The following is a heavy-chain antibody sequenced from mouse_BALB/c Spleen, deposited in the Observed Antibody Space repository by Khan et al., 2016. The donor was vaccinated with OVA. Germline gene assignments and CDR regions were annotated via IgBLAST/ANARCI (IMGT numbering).Heavy chain of an antibody. Sequence: EVQLQESGPSLVKPSQTLSLTCSVTGDSITSGYWNWIRKFPGNKLEYMGYINYSGSTYYNPSLKSRISITRDTSKNQYYPQLNSVTYEDTATYYCARWNYRYEGYFDYWGQGTTRTVSS. J-gene: IGHJ2*01. V-gene: IGHV3-8*02. CDR2: INYSGST. CDR1: GDSITSGY. D-gene: IGHD2-14*01. CDR3: ARWNYRYEGYFDY.